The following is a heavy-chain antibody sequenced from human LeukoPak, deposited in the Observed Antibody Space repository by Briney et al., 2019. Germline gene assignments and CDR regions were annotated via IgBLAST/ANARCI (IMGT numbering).Heavy chain of an antibody. Sequence: HTGGSLRLSCAASGFTFSSYGMHWVRQAPGKGLEYISAISSNGGSTYYANSVKGRFTISRDNSRNTLYLQMGSLRVEDMAVHYCARSLEGAGDYWGQGTLVTVSS. D-gene: IGHD6-13*01. CDR1: GFTFSSYG. J-gene: IGHJ4*02. CDR3: ARSLEGAGDY. V-gene: IGHV3-64*01. CDR2: ISSNGGST.